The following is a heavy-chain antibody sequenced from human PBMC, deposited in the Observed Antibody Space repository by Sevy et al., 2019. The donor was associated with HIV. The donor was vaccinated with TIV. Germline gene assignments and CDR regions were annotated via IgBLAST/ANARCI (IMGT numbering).Heavy chain of an antibody. Sequence: SETLSLTCTVSGGSISSYYWSWIRQPAGKGLEWIGRIYTSGSTNYNPSLKSRVTMSVDTSKNQFSLKLSSVTAADTAVYYCARDLITVGGVIVDYYYYGMDVWGQGTTVTVSS. CDR1: GGSISSYY. D-gene: IGHD3-16*02. J-gene: IGHJ6*02. CDR3: ARDLITVGGVIVDYYYYGMDV. V-gene: IGHV4-4*07. CDR2: IYTSGST.